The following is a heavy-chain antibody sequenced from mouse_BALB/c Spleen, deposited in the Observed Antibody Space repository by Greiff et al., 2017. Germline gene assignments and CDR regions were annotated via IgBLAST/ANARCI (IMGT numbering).Heavy chain of an antibody. CDR1: GFTFSSFG. CDR3: AREEIYYGFDY. J-gene: IGHJ2*01. V-gene: IGHV5-17*02. D-gene: IGHD2-1*01. CDR2: ISSGSSTI. Sequence: EVKLVESGGGLVQPGGSRKLSCAASGFTFSSFGMHWVRQAPEKGLEWVAYISSGSSTIYYADTVKGRFTISRDNPKNTLFLQMTSLRSEDTAMYYCAREEIYYGFDYWGQGTTLTVSS.